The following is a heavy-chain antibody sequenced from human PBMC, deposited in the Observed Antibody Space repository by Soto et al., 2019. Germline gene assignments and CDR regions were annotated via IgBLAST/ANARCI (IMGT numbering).Heavy chain of an antibody. J-gene: IGHJ4*02. D-gene: IGHD6-19*01. CDR2: ISYDGSNK. Sequence: QVQLVESGGGVVQPGRSLRLSCAAAGFTFSSYAMHRVRQAPGKGLEWVAVISYDGSNKYYADSVKGRFTISRDNSKNTLYLQMNSLRAEDTAVYYCARAHSSGWYFDYWGQGTLVTVSS. CDR3: ARAHSSGWYFDY. CDR1: GFTFSSYA. V-gene: IGHV3-30-3*01.